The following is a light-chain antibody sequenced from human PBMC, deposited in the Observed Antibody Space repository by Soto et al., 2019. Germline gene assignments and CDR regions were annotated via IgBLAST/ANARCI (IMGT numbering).Light chain of an antibody. CDR3: ASYAGGKNFYV. Sequence: QSALTQPPSASGSPGQTVTISCTGTSSDVGGHDYVSWYQQHPGEATKLIIYEVTKRPSGVPDRFSGSKSGNTASLTVSGLQADDEADYHCASYAGGKNFYVFGTGTKLTVL. CDR2: EVT. CDR1: SSDVGGHDY. V-gene: IGLV2-8*01. J-gene: IGLJ1*01.